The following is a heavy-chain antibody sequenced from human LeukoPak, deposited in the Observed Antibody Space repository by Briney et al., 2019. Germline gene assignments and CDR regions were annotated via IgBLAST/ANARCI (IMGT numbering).Heavy chain of an antibody. D-gene: IGHD6-19*01. J-gene: IGHJ4*02. CDR1: RFTFSTNW. Sequence: GGSLRLSCAASRFTFSTNWMGWVRQAPGEGLEWVANILPDGSEKYYLDSVKGRFTISRDNPTNSPYLQINSLRAEDTALYYCGRLARNAWYAVDYWGQGTLVTVSS. V-gene: IGHV3-7*01. CDR3: GRLARNAWYAVDY. CDR2: ILPDGSEK.